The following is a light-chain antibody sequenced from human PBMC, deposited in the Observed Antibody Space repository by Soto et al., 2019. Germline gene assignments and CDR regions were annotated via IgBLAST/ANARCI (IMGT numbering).Light chain of an antibody. CDR1: QSVSSSY. Sequence: EIVLTQSPGTLSLSPGERATLSCRASQSVSSSYLAWYKQKPGQAPRLLIYGASSRATGIPARFSGSGSGTDFTLTISRLETEDFAVYYCEEYGSSPPYTFGQGTKLEIK. J-gene: IGKJ2*01. V-gene: IGKV3-20*01. CDR2: GAS. CDR3: EEYGSSPPYT.